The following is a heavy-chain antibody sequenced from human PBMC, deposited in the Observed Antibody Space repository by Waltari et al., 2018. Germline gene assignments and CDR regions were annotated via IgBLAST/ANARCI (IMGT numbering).Heavy chain of an antibody. CDR2: IKQDGSEK. D-gene: IGHD3-10*01. J-gene: IGHJ3*02. Sequence: EVQLVESGGGLVQPGGSLRLPCVASGVTFSSDWMSWVRQAPGKGLEWVANIKQDGSEKYYVDSVKGRFTISRDNAKNSLYLQMNSLRAEDTAVYYCAREGLGADGAFDIWGQGTMVTVSS. V-gene: IGHV3-7*01. CDR1: GVTFSSDW. CDR3: AREGLGADGAFDI.